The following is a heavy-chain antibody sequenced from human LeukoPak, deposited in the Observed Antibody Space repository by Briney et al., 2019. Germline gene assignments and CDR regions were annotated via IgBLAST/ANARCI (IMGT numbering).Heavy chain of an antibody. D-gene: IGHD2-2*01. Sequence: PGGSLRLSCAASGFTFSDYYMSWIRQAPGKGLEWVSYISSSGSTIYYADSVKGRFTISRDNAKNLLYLQMNSLRAEDTAVYYCARGYCSSTSCSQGDWFDPWGQGTLVTVSS. J-gene: IGHJ5*02. CDR3: ARGYCSSTSCSQGDWFDP. CDR2: ISSSGSTI. CDR1: GFTFSDYY. V-gene: IGHV3-11*01.